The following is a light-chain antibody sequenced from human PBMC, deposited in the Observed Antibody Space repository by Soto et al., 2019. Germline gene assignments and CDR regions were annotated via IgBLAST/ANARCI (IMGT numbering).Light chain of an antibody. CDR2: DAS. J-gene: IGKJ1*01. CDR1: QSVSSN. Sequence: EVLLTQSPATLSVSPGERVTLSCRASQSVSSNLGWYHQKPGQAPRLLIYDASTRATGIPARYSGSGSGTEFNFTISSLQSEDFAVYFCQQYNKWPRTFGQGTKVDIK. CDR3: QQYNKWPRT. V-gene: IGKV3-15*01.